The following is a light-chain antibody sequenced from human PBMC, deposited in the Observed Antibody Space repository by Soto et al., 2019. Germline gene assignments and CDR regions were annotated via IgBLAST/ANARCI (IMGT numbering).Light chain of an antibody. CDR2: KAS. V-gene: IGKV1-5*03. J-gene: IGKJ2*01. Sequence: DIQMTQSPSTLSASVGDRVTITCRASQSISSWLAWYQQKPGKAPKLLIYKASSLESGVPSRFSGSGFGTEFTLTISSLQPDDFATYYCQQYNSYSHTFGQGTKVDIK. CDR1: QSISSW. CDR3: QQYNSYSHT.